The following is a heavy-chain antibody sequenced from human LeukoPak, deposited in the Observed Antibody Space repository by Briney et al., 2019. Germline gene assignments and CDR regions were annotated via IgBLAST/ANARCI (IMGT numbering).Heavy chain of an antibody. Sequence: GGSLRLSCAASGFTFSSFGMNWVRQGPGKGLEWVSSITGSGGDTHYADSVKGRFTISRDNSKNTLYLQMNSLRAEDTAAYHCAKGRNEDGDAALNYWGQGTLVTVSS. CDR2: ITGSGGDT. J-gene: IGHJ4*02. D-gene: IGHD4-17*01. CDR3: AKGRNEDGDAALNY. CDR1: GFTFSSFG. V-gene: IGHV3-23*01.